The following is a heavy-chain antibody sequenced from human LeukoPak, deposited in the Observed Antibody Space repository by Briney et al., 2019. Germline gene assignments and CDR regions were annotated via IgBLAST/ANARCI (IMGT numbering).Heavy chain of an antibody. CDR3: ARDPGIANGMDG. CDR1: GFNFSSYG. Sequence: QPGRSLRLSCAASGFNFSSYGIHWVRQAPMKGLEWVSVIYRGSTYYADSVKGRFTVSSDNSKNTVDLQMNSLRVEDTAVYYCARDPGIANGMDGWGQGTTVTVS. J-gene: IGHJ6*02. D-gene: IGHD1-26*01. V-gene: IGHV3-NL1*01. CDR2: IYRGST.